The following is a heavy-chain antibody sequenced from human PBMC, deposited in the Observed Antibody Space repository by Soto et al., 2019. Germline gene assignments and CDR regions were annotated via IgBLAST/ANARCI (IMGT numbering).Heavy chain of an antibody. J-gene: IGHJ6*02. V-gene: IGHV3-23*01. Sequence: PGGSLRLSCAASGFTFSSYAMSWVRQAPGKGLEWVSAISGSGGSTYYADSVKGRITISRDNSKNTLYLQMNSLRAEDTAVYYCAKQDPLTGAQYYYYGMDVWGQGTTVTVSS. D-gene: IGHD7-27*01. CDR3: AKQDPLTGAQYYYYGMDV. CDR2: ISGSGGST. CDR1: GFTFSSYA.